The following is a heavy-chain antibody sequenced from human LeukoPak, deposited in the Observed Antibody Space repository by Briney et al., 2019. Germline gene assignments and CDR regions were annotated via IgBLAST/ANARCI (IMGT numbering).Heavy chain of an antibody. CDR3: ARVGPCSGGSCYNNPIDY. J-gene: IGHJ4*02. V-gene: IGHV4-39*07. Sequence: PSETLSLTCTVSGGSISSSSYYWGWIRQPPGKGLEWIGSIYYSGSTYYNPSLKSRVTISVDTSKNQFSLKLSSVTAADTAVYYCARVGPCSGGSCYNNPIDYWGQGTLVTVSS. CDR2: IYYSGST. D-gene: IGHD2-15*01. CDR1: GGSISSSSYY.